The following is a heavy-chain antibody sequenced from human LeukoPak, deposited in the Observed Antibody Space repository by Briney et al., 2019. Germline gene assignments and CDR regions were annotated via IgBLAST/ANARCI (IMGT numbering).Heavy chain of an antibody. CDR1: GFSFSTYS. V-gene: IGHV3-21*01. CDR3: VRGGESYYNYYMDV. Sequence: GGSLRLSCAASGFSFSTYSMNWVRQAPGKGLEWVSSIGSSSYIYYVDSVKGRFTISRDNAKNSLYLQMNSLRAEDTAVYYCVRGGESYYNYYMDVWGKGTTVTVSS. J-gene: IGHJ6*03. CDR2: IGSSSYI. D-gene: IGHD6-25*01.